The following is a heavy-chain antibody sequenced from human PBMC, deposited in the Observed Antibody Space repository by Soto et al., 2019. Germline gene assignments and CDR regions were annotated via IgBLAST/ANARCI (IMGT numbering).Heavy chain of an antibody. J-gene: IGHJ4*02. Sequence: XSVKVSCKVSGYTLTELSIHWVRQAPGKGLEWMGNFDPANDETIFAQKFQGRVTMTEDTSTDTAYMELSSLRSEDTAVYYCATMTLIIVVAGRLDYWGQGNLVTVSS. CDR3: ATMTLIIVVAGRLDY. V-gene: IGHV1-24*01. CDR2: FDPANDET. D-gene: IGHD6-19*01. CDR1: GYTLTELS.